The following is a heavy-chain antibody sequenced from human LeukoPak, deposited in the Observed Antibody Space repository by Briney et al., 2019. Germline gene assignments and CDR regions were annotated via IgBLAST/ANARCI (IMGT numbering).Heavy chain of an antibody. CDR2: IDPSDSYT. Sequence: GESLKISCKGSGYSFSSYWISWVRQMPGKGLEWMGRIDPSDSYTNYWRSFQGHVTLSVDKSINTAYLQWISLEASHTAMYYCAIRVWSSNWGHFDHWGQGTLVTVSS. CDR1: GYSFSSYW. D-gene: IGHD6-13*01. V-gene: IGHV5-10-1*01. J-gene: IGHJ4*02. CDR3: AIRVWSSNWGHFDH.